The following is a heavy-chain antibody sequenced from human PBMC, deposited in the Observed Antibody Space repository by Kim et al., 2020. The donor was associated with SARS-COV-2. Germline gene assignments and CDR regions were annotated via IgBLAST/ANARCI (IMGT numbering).Heavy chain of an antibody. CDR1: GYTFTSYG. Sequence: ASVKVSCKASGYTFTSYGISWVRQAPGQGLEWMGWISAYNGNTNYAQKLQGRVTMTTDTSTSTAYMELRSLRSDDTAVYYCATSASGLQRITIFESDYYYGMDVWGQGTTVTVSS. CDR3: ATSASGLQRITIFESDYYYGMDV. D-gene: IGHD3-3*01. J-gene: IGHJ6*02. V-gene: IGHV1-18*01. CDR2: ISAYNGNT.